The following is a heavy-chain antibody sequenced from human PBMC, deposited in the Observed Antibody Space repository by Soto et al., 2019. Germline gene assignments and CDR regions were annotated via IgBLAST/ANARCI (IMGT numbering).Heavy chain of an antibody. Sequence: VGSLILSCSSSVVTCIDYYISLILQAAVKGLEWVSYISSSSSYTNYADSVKGRFTISRDNAKNSLYLQMNSLRAEDTAVYYCASSCSSPSCYRDPKYWGHGTLLTX. V-gene: IGHV3-11*06. CDR2: ISSSSSYT. D-gene: IGHD2-2*02. CDR1: VVTCIDYY. CDR3: ASSCSSPSCYRDPKY. J-gene: IGHJ4*01.